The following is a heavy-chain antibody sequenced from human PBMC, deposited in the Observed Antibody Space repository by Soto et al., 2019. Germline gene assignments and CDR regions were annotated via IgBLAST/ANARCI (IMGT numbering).Heavy chain of an antibody. J-gene: IGHJ5*02. D-gene: IGHD6-25*01. CDR3: AGQTFTIAAASYGRSNWFDP. CDR2: IYYSGST. Sequence: SETLSLTCTVSGGSISSGDYCWSWIRQPPGKGLEWIGYIYYSGSTYYTPSLKSRLTMSIDTSKNEFSLRLNSVTAADTAVYYCAGQTFTIAAASYGRSNWFDPWGPGTLVTVSS. V-gene: IGHV4-30-4*01. CDR1: GGSISSGDYC.